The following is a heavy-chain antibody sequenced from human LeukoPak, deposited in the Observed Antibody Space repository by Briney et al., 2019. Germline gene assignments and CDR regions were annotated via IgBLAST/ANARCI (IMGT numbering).Heavy chain of an antibody. CDR3: ARATDFSSHDY. Sequence: ASVKVSCKASGYTFTGYYMLWVRQAPGQGLEWMGWINPNSGDTNYAQKFQGRVTMTRDTSISTAYMELSRLRSDDTAIYYCARATDFSSHDYWGQGTLVTVSS. D-gene: IGHD4-11*01. V-gene: IGHV1-2*02. J-gene: IGHJ4*02. CDR2: INPNSGDT. CDR1: GYTFTGYY.